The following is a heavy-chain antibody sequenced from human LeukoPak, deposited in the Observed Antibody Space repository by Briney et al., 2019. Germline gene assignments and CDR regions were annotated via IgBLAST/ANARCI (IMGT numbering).Heavy chain of an antibody. CDR3: ARGKEVQSKYYFSYYYMDV. CDR2: INPNSGGT. Sequence: ASVKVSCKASGYTFTGYYMHWVRQAPGQGLEWMGWINPNSGGTNYAQKFQGRVTMTRDTSISTAYMELSRLRSDDTAVYYCARGKEVQSKYYFSYYYMDVWGKGTTVTVSS. J-gene: IGHJ6*03. CDR1: GYTFTGYY. V-gene: IGHV1-2*02.